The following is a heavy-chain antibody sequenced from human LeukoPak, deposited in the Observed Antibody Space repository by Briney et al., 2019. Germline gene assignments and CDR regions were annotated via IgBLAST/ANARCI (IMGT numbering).Heavy chain of an antibody. Sequence: GGSLRLSCAASGFTVNSSYMSWVRQAPGKGLEWVSLIYSGGSTYYAASVKGRFTISRDNSTNTLYLQMNSLRPEDTAVYYCAKGYNYAYEYWGQGTLVTVSS. CDR1: GFTVNSSY. CDR3: AKGYNYAYEY. J-gene: IGHJ4*02. CDR2: IYSGGST. D-gene: IGHD5-18*01. V-gene: IGHV3-53*01.